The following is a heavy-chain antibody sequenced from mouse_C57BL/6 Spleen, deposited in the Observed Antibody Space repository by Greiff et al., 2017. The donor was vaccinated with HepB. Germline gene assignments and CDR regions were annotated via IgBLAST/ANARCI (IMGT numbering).Heavy chain of an antibody. CDR1: GYTFTSYW. V-gene: IGHV1-69*01. Sequence: QVQLQQPGAELVMPGASVKLSCKASGYTFTSYWMHWVKQRPGQGLEWIGEIDPSDSYTNYNQKFKGKSTLTVDKSSSTAYMRLSSLTSEDSAVYYCARRDYFDYWGQGTTLTVSS. J-gene: IGHJ2*01. CDR3: ARRDYFDY. CDR2: IDPSDSYT.